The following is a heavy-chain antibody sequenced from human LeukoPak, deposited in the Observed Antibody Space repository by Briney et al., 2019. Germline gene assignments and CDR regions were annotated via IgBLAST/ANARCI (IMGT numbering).Heavy chain of an antibody. CDR1: GYSFTGYW. J-gene: IGHJ4*02. V-gene: IGHV5-10-1*01. D-gene: IGHD3-22*01. Sequence: GESLKISCKVSGYSFTGYWISWVRQMPAKGLEWMGRIDPGDSYVKYSPSFQGHVTISADESISTAYLHWSGLEASDTAMYYCARHVDPVVVTSSFDSWGQGTLVTVSS. CDR3: ARHVDPVVVTSSFDS. CDR2: IDPGDSYV.